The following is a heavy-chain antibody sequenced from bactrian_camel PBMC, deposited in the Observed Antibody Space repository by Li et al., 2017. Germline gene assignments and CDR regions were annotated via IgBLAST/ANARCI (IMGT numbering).Heavy chain of an antibody. J-gene: IGHJ4*01. Sequence: VQLVESGGGLVQPGGSLRLSCAASGFTFGSGYMTWVRQAPGKGLEWVSNIRSDGSYTYYADSVKGRFTISQDNAKNTLYLQMNSLKPEDTAMYYCAAGGGNGAFCYTGERSMDYWGQGTQVTVS. CDR3: AAGGGNGAFCYTGERSMDY. D-gene: IGHD2*01. CDR1: GFTFGSGY. CDR2: IRSDGSYT. V-gene: IGHV3-2*01.